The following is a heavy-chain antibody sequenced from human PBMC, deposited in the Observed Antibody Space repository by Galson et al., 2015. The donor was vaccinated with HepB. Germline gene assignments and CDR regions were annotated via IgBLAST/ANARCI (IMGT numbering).Heavy chain of an antibody. CDR1: GYTFTSYY. CDR3: ARDGSYSSSFFPAFDI. Sequence: SVKVSCKASGYTFTSYYMHWVRQAPGQGLEWMGIINPSGGSTSYAQKFQGRVTMTRDTSTSTVYMELSSLRSEDTAVYYCARDGSYSSSFFPAFDIWGQGTMVTVSS. D-gene: IGHD6-13*01. J-gene: IGHJ3*02. CDR2: INPSGGST. V-gene: IGHV1-46*01.